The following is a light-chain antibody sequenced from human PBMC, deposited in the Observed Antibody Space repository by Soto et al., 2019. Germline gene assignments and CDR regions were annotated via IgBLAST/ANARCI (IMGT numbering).Light chain of an antibody. J-gene: IGKJ2*01. CDR1: QTVNSSY. CDR3: PRYGISPPKYT. V-gene: IGKV3-20*01. Sequence: EVVLTQSPGTLSLSPGERATLSCRASQTVNSSYLAWYQQKPGQAPRLLIYSASSRATDIPDRFSGSGSGTDFTLTISRLEPEDFQVYYCPRYGISPPKYTFGQGTKLEIK. CDR2: SAS.